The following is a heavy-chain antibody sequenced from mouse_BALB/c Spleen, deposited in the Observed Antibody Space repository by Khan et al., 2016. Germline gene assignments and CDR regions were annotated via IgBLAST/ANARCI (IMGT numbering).Heavy chain of an antibody. V-gene: IGHV4-1*02. CDR2: INPDSSTI. J-gene: IGHJ1*01. CDR3: GSTFWYFDV. CDR1: GFDFSRYW. Sequence: EVQLQESGGGLVQPGGSLKLSCAASGFDFSRYWMSWVRQAPGNGLEWIGEINPDSSTINSTPSLKDKFIISRDNAKNTLYLQMSKVRSEDTALYYCGSTFWYFDVGGAGTTVTVSS.